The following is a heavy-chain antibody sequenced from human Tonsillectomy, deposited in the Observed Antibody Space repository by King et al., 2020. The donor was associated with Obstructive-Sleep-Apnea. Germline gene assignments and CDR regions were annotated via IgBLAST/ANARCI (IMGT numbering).Heavy chain of an antibody. J-gene: IGHJ6*02. D-gene: IGHD2-15*01. CDR1: GGSFSDYY. CDR2: INDSGNT. V-gene: IGHV4-34*01. Sequence: VQLQQWGAGLLKPSETLSLTCAVYGGSFSDYYWTWIRQPPGKGLEWIGEINDSGNTNYNPSLKSRVTISVDTSKNQFSLKLSSVTAADTAVYYCARMVGPDVWGQGTTVTVSS. CDR3: ARMVGPDV.